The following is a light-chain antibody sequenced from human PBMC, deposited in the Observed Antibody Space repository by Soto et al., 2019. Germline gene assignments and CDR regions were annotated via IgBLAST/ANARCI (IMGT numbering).Light chain of an antibody. CDR3: ATWDDSLHGYV. Sequence: QSVLTQPPSASGTPGQRVTISCSGSSSNIGSNFVYWYQQFPGTAPKLLIYTSNQRPSGVPDRFSGSKSGTSASLAISGLQSEDEADYYCATWDDSLHGYVFGTGTKLTVL. J-gene: IGLJ1*01. CDR2: TSN. V-gene: IGLV1-44*01. CDR1: SSNIGSNF.